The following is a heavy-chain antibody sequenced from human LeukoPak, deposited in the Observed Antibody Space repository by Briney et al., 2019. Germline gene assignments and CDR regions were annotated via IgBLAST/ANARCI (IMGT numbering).Heavy chain of an antibody. CDR1: GDSISVNS. D-gene: IGHD7-27*01. J-gene: IGHJ4*02. CDR2: ISYSGST. Sequence: SETLSLTCTVSGDSISVNSWTWIRQPPGKGLEWIGYISYSGSTNYNPSLNSRVTISVDTSRNLFSLRLTSVTAADTAEYYCARHSQHSRDLGSARNFDYWGQGTLVTVSS. V-gene: IGHV4-59*08. CDR3: ARHSQHSRDLGSARNFDY.